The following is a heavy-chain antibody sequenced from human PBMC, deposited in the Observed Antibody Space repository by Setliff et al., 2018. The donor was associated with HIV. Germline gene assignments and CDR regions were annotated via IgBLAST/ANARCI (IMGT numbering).Heavy chain of an antibody. J-gene: IGHJ4*02. CDR1: GETFRGYK. Sequence: SETLSLTCGVSGETFRGYKWSWIRQSPGKGLEWIGEFDHIGSTTYDPSLRNRITMSSDTSKRPFSLKLSSVTAADTATYYCARRAMWGDLDYWGQGALVTVSS. D-gene: IGHD3-16*01. V-gene: IGHV4-34*01. CDR2: FDHIGST. CDR3: ARRAMWGDLDY.